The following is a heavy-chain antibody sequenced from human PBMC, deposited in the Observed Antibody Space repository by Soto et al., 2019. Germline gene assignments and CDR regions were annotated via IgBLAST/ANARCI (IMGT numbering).Heavy chain of an antibody. D-gene: IGHD2-21*01. J-gene: IGHJ6*02. CDR1: GGSISSGGYS. Sequence: SETLSLTCAVSGGSISSGGYSWSWIRQPPGKGLEWIGYIYYSGSTYYNPSLKSRVTISVDTSKNQFSLKLSSVTAADTAVYYCASSDAYFMDVWGQGTTVTAP. V-gene: IGHV4-30-4*01. CDR3: ASSDAYFMDV. CDR2: IYYSGST.